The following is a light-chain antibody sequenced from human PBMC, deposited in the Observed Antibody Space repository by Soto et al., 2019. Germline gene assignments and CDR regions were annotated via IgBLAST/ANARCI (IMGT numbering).Light chain of an antibody. CDR2: GAS. J-gene: IGKJ2*01. CDR1: QSVSSSY. CDR3: QQRTSSPHVYT. V-gene: IGKV3-20*01. Sequence: EIVLTQSPGTLSLSPGERATLSCRASQSVSSSYLVWYQQKPGPAPMLLIYGASSRATGIADRFSVSGSGTDITLTISRLEPEDVAVYYCQQRTSSPHVYTFGQGTKLEIK.